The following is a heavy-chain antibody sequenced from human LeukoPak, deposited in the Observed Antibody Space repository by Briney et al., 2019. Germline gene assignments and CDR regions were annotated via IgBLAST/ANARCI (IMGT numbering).Heavy chain of an antibody. CDR1: GFIFSSYA. CDR2: ISYDGSNK. J-gene: IGHJ4*02. D-gene: IGHD2-2*01. CDR3: AKGPYQVLDY. Sequence: GGSLRLSCAASGFIFSSYAMSWVRQAPGKGLEWVAVISYDGSNKYYADSVKGRFTISRDNSKNTLYLQMNSLRAEDTAVYYCAKGPYQVLDYWGQGTLVTVSS. V-gene: IGHV3-30*18.